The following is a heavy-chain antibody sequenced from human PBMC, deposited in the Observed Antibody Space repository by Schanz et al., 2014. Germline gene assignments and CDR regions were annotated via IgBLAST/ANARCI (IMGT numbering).Heavy chain of an antibody. Sequence: QVQLQESGPGLVKPSQTLSLTCTVSGGSIRSGTYYWSWIRQPAGKALEWVGRVFPNGITNYNPSLKSPFPISLDTSKIHLSLTLTSLTAADTAVYYCARDTTWRLDLWGRGTLVTVSS. V-gene: IGHV4-61*02. CDR2: VFPNGIT. CDR3: ARDTTWRLDL. J-gene: IGHJ2*01. CDR1: GGSIRSGTYY. D-gene: IGHD1-1*01.